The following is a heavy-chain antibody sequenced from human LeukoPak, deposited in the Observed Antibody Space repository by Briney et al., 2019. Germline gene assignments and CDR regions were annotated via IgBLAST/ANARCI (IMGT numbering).Heavy chain of an antibody. J-gene: IGHJ4*02. CDR1: GFTFSSYA. CDR3: AKGYCGGGSCLWIDY. V-gene: IGHV3-23*01. Sequence: GGSLILSCAASGFTFSSYAMSWVRQAPGKGLEWVSGISGSGGSTYYADSVKGRFTVSRDNSKNTLFLQMNSLRAEDTAVYYCAKGYCGGGSCLWIDYWGQGTLVTVSS. CDR2: ISGSGGST. D-gene: IGHD2-15*01.